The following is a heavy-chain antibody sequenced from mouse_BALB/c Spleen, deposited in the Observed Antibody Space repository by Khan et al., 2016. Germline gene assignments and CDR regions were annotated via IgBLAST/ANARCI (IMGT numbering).Heavy chain of an antibody. V-gene: IGHV1-7*01. D-gene: IGHD2-10*02. CDR3: ARWGYGNYLYQAMDY. J-gene: IGHJ4*01. CDR1: GYTFTRFW. Sequence: QVRLQQSGAELAKPAASVKMSCKASGYTFTRFWMHWVKQRPGQGLEWIGYINPGSNYTDYNQNFKDKATLTADKSSSTAYMLLSSLTSEDSAVYFCARWGYGNYLYQAMDYWGQGISVTVSS. CDR2: INPGSNYT.